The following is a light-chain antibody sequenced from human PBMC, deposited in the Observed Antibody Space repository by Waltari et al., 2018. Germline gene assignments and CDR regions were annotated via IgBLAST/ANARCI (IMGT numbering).Light chain of an antibody. Sequence: QSALTQPASVSGSPGQSITISCTGTSGDIGTYKFVPWYQQEPGRAPKLIVYDVSQRPSGVTSRFSCCKSGKTASLTSPGLQAEYEADYYCSSYTTASSWVFGGGTKLTVL. CDR3: SSYTTASSWV. CDR1: SGDIGTYKF. J-gene: IGLJ3*02. CDR2: DVS. V-gene: IGLV2-14*01.